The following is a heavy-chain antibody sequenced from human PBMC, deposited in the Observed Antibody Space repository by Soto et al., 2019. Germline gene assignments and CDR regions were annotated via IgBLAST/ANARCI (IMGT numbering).Heavy chain of an antibody. J-gene: IGHJ4*02. CDR2: IYPGDSDT. CDR3: ARVSLYCTNGVCHFDY. Sequence: GESLKISCKDYGYSFTNNWIALVRLMPGKGLEWMGSIYPGDSDTRYSPSFEGQVTITAEEASDTAYLQWSSLKASDTAMYYCARVSLYCTNGVCHFDYWGQGTLVTVSS. V-gene: IGHV5-51*01. D-gene: IGHD2-8*01. CDR1: GYSFTNNW.